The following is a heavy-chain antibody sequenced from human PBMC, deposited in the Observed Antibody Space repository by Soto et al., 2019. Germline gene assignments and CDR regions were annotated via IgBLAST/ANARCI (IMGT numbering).Heavy chain of an antibody. CDR3: ARCMAASYYYYGMDV. J-gene: IGHJ6*02. Sequence: GASVKVSCKASGGTFSSYAISWVRQAPGQGLEWMGGIIPIFGTANYAQKFQGRVTIIADESTSTAYMELSSLRSEDTAVYYCARCMAASYYYYGMDVWGQGTTVTVSS. D-gene: IGHD6-6*01. CDR2: IIPIFGTA. V-gene: IGHV1-69*13. CDR1: GGTFSSYA.